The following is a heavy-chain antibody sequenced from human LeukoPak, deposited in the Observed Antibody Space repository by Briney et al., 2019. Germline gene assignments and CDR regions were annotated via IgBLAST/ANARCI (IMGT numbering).Heavy chain of an antibody. J-gene: IGHJ4*02. CDR2: IYYSGST. Sequence: SETLSLTCTVSGGSISSSSYYWGWIRQPPGKGLEWIGSIYYSGSTYYNPSLKSRVTISVDTSKNQFSLKLSSVTAADTAVYYCAGGGFWSGYPYDYWGQGTLVTVSS. D-gene: IGHD3-3*01. V-gene: IGHV4-39*07. CDR3: AGGGFWSGYPYDY. CDR1: GGSISSSSYY.